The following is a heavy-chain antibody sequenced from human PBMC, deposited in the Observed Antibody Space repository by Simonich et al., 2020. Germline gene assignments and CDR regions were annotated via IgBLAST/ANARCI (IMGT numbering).Heavy chain of an antibody. CDR3: ARDRNWGWFDP. D-gene: IGHD7-27*01. V-gene: IGHV3-30*07. CDR2: ISYDGSNK. Sequence: QVQLVESGGGVVQPGRSLRLSCAASGFTFSSYAMHWVRQAPGKGVEWVAVISYDGSNKYYADSWKGRFTISRDNSKNTLYLQMNSLRAEDTAVYYCARDRNWGWFDPWGQGTLVTVSS. CDR1: GFTFSSYA. J-gene: IGHJ5*02.